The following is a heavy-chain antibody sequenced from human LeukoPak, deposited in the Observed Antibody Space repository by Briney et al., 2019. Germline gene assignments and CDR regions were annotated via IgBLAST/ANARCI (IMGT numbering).Heavy chain of an antibody. D-gene: IGHD2-15*01. CDR3: ASLYRGAATKDVFDI. J-gene: IGHJ3*02. Sequence: ASVKVSCKASGYTFTGYFMHWVRQAPGQGLGWMGWINPNSGGTNYTQKFQGRVTMTRDTSISTAYMELRRLRSDDTAVYYCASLYRGAATKDVFDIWGQGTMVTVSS. V-gene: IGHV1-2*02. CDR2: INPNSGGT. CDR1: GYTFTGYF.